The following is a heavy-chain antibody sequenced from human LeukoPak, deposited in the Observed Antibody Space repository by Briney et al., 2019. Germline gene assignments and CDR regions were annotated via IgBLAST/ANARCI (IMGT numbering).Heavy chain of an antibody. J-gene: IGHJ4*02. CDR2: IWYDGSNK. Sequence: GGSLRLSCAASGFTFSSYGMHWVRQAPGKGLEWVAVIWYDGSNKYYADSVKGRFTISRDNSKNTLYLQMNSLRAEDTAVYYCARDRGGYYYDSSGFDYWGQGTLVTVSS. V-gene: IGHV3-33*01. CDR1: GFTFSSYG. CDR3: ARDRGGYYYDSSGFDY. D-gene: IGHD3-22*01.